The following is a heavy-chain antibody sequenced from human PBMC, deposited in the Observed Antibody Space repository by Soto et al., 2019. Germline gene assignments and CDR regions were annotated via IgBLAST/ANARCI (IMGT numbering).Heavy chain of an antibody. CDR1: GGSISSTSYY. CDR3: ARHTPAISISDH. CDR2: IYHSGST. V-gene: IGHV4-39*01. D-gene: IGHD2-15*01. Sequence: PSETLSLTCTVSGGSISSTSYYWGWIRPPPAKGLEWIGSIYHSGSTYYNPALKSRVTISVDTSKNQFSLKLSSVTAADTAVYYCARHTPAISISDHWGQGTLVTVSS. J-gene: IGHJ4*02.